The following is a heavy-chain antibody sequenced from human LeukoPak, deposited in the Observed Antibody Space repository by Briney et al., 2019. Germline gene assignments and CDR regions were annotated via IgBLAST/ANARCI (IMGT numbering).Heavy chain of an antibody. CDR1: GFTFSSYS. D-gene: IGHD3-3*01. J-gene: IGHJ5*02. V-gene: IGHV3-21*01. Sequence: PGGSLRLSCAASGFTFSSYSMNWVRQAPGKGLEWVSSISSSSSYIYYADSVKGRFTISRDNAKNSLYLQMNSLRAEDTAVYYCAREDYDFRANWFDPWGQRTLVTVSS. CDR2: ISSSSSYI. CDR3: AREDYDFRANWFDP.